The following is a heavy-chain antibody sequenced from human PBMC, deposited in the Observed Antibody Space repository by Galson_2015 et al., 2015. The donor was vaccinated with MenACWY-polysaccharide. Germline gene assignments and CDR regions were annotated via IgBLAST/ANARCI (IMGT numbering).Heavy chain of an antibody. CDR1: GFTFSSYA. CDR3: AKDYCGGSCSPCYYYGMDV. D-gene: IGHD2-15*01. CDR2: IRDSGGSK. Sequence: SLRLSCAASGFTFSSYAMSWVRQAPGKGLEWVSAIRDSGGSKYYADSVKGRFTISRDNSKNTLYLQMNSLRAEDTAVYDCAKDYCGGSCSPCYYYGMDVWGQGTTVTVSS. V-gene: IGHV3-23*01. J-gene: IGHJ6*02.